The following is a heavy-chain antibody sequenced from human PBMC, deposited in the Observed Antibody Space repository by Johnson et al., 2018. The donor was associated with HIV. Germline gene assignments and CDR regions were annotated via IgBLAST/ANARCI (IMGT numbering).Heavy chain of an antibody. D-gene: IGHD1-26*01. V-gene: IGHV3-66*01. Sequence: EKLVESGGGLVQPGGSLRLSCAASGFSFSSFSMHWVRQASGKGLEWVSVIYSCGSTYYADSVKGRFTISRDNSKNTLYLQMNSLRAEDTAVYYCAGRELDAFDIWGQGTMVTVSS. CDR1: GFSFSSFS. J-gene: IGHJ3*02. CDR3: AGRELDAFDI. CDR2: IYSCGST.